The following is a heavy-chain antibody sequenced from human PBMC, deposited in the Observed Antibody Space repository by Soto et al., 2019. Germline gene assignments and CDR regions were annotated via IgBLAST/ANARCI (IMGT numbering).Heavy chain of an antibody. D-gene: IGHD3-3*01. J-gene: IGHJ4*02. CDR2: ISAYNGNT. Sequence: ASVKVSCTASVYTFTSYGIIWVRQAPGQGLEWMGWISAYNGNTNYAQKLQGRVTMTTDTSTSTAYMELRSLRSDDTAVYYCARDDYDFWSGYSTFDYWGQGTLVTVS. V-gene: IGHV1-18*01. CDR3: ARDDYDFWSGYSTFDY. CDR1: VYTFTSYG.